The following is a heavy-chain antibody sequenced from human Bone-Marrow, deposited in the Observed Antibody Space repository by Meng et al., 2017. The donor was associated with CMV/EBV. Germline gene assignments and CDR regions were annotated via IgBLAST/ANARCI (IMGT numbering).Heavy chain of an antibody. D-gene: IGHD5-24*01. Sequence: GESLMISCAASGFTFDDSGMSWVRQAPGKGLEWVAGINWNGGNTGYADSVKGRFTISRDNAKNSLYLQMNSLRAEDTAFYYCATGRGDGYNARFDYWGQGALVTVSS. J-gene: IGHJ4*02. V-gene: IGHV3-20*04. CDR2: INWNGGNT. CDR1: GFTFDDSG. CDR3: ATGRGDGYNARFDY.